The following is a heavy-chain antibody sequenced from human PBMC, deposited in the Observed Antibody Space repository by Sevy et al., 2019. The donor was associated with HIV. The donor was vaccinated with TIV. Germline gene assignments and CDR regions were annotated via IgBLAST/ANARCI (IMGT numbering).Heavy chain of an antibody. V-gene: IGHV3-7*01. CDR2: IKQDAGQK. D-gene: IGHD1-7*01. J-gene: IGHJ4*02. CDR1: GFTFSKYW. Sequence: GGSLRLSCAASGFTFSKYWMGWVRQAPGKGLEWVANIKQDAGQKYYVDSVKGRFTISRDNAKNSLYLQMNSLRAEDTAVHFCARDDGNYYFHYWGQRPLVTVSS. CDR3: ARDDGNYYFHY.